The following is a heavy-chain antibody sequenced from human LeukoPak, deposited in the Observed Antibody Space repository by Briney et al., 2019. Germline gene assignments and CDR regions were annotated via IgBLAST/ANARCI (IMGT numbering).Heavy chain of an antibody. J-gene: IGHJ3*02. CDR1: GGSISSGGYY. CDR2: IYYSGST. D-gene: IGHD5-12*01. Sequence: MASQTLSLTCTVSGGSISSGGYYWSWIRQHPGKGLEWIGYIYYSGSTYYNPSLKSRVTISVDTSKNQFSLKLSSVTAADTAVYYCAREHRGPRGYSGRYDAFDIWGQGTMVTVSS. V-gene: IGHV4-31*03. CDR3: AREHRGPRGYSGRYDAFDI.